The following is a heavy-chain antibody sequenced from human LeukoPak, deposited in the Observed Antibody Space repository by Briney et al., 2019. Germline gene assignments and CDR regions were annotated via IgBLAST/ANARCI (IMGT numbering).Heavy chain of an antibody. D-gene: IGHD3-3*01. CDR3: ASPPGPFGK. Sequence: SETLSLTCTVSGGSISSSSYYWGWIRQPPGKGLEWIGSIYYSGSTYYNPSLKSRVTISVDTSKNQFSLKLSSVTAADTAVYCCASPPGPFGKWGQGTLVTVSS. J-gene: IGHJ4*02. CDR1: GGSISSSSYY. CDR2: IYYSGST. V-gene: IGHV4-39*01.